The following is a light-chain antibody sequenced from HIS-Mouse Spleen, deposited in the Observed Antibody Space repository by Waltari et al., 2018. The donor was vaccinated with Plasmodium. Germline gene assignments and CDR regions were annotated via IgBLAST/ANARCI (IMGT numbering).Light chain of an antibody. CDR3: HQYYSYPYT. V-gene: IGKV1-8*01. CDR1: QGISSY. CDR2: ASS. Sequence: AIRMTQSPSSFSASTGDRVTITCRASQGISSYLAWYQQKPGKAPKLLIYASSTLQSGVPSSFIGSGSGTDFTLTISCLQSEDFATYYCHQYYSYPYTFGQGTKLEIK. J-gene: IGKJ2*01.